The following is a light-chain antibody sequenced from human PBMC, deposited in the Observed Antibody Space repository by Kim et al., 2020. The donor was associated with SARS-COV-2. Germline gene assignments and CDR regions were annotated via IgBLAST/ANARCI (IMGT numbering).Light chain of an antibody. CDR3: QQYYSSPIT. V-gene: IGKV4-1*01. Sequence: TTINCKSSQSVLYSSNNNNYLAWYQLKPGQPPKLLIYWASTRESGVPDRFSGSGSGTDFTLTISSLQAEDVAVYYCQQYYSSPITFGQGTRLEIK. J-gene: IGKJ5*01. CDR1: QSVLYSSNNNNY. CDR2: WAS.